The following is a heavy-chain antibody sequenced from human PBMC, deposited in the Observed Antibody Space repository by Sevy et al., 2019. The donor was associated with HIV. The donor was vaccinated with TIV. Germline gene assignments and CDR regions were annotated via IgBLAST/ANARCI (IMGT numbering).Heavy chain of an antibody. CDR3: ALGTIFEPNYFDP. CDR2: INPNSGAT. CDR1: GNTFTAYY. J-gene: IGHJ5*02. D-gene: IGHD3-3*01. V-gene: IGHV1-2*02. Sequence: ASVNVSCRASGNTFTAYYVHWVRQAPGQGLEWMGWINPNSGATKYAQKFQGRVTMTRDTSFSAVYMDLSRLTSADTAVYYCALGTIFEPNYFDPWGQGTLVTVSS.